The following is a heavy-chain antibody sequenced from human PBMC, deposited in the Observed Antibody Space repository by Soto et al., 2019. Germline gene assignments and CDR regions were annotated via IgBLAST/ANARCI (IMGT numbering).Heavy chain of an antibody. J-gene: IGHJ4*02. CDR3: ARSYSISWYRQSPANFDY. D-gene: IGHD6-13*01. Sequence: PGESLKISCKGSGYSFTSYWIGWVRQMPGKGLEWMGIIYPGDSDTRYSPSFQGQVTISADKSISTAYLQWSSLKASDTAMYYCARSYSISWYRQSPANFDYWGQGTRVIVAS. CDR1: GYSFTSYW. V-gene: IGHV5-51*01. CDR2: IYPGDSDT.